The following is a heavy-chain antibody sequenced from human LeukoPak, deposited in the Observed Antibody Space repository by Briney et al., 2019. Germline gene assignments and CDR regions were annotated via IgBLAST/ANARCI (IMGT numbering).Heavy chain of an antibody. V-gene: IGHV3-48*03. CDR2: ISTSGSTI. CDR3: AVGATYGDDAFDI. Sequence: PGGSLRLSCAASGFTFSSYEMNWVRQAPGKGLEWVSYISTSGSTIYYADSVKGRFTISRDNAKNSLYLQMNSLRAEDTAIYYCAVGATYGDDAFDIWGQGTMVTVSS. D-gene: IGHD1-26*01. CDR1: GFTFSSYE. J-gene: IGHJ3*02.